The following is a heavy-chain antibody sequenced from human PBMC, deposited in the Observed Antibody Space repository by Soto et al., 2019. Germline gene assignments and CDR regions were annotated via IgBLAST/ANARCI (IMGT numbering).Heavy chain of an antibody. CDR3: ARENWNYGPYYYYYMDV. CDR1: GGSISSYY. D-gene: IGHD1-7*01. V-gene: IGHV4-59*01. CDR2: IYYSGST. Sequence: PSETLSLTCTVSGGSISSYYWSWIRQPPGKGLEWIGYIYYSGSTNYNPSLKSRVTISVDTSKNQFSLKLSSVTAADTAVYYCARENWNYGPYYYYYMDVWGKGTTVTVSS. J-gene: IGHJ6*03.